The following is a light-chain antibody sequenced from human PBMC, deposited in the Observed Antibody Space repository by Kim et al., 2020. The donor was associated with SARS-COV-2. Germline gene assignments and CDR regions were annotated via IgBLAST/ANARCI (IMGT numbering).Light chain of an antibody. J-gene: IGLJ3*02. Sequence: QKATISCAGSSANMGNNYVSWYQQLPGTAPKLLIYDNNKRPSGIPDRFAGSKSGTSATLGITGLQTGDEADYYSGTWDSSLSAGVFGGGTQRTVL. V-gene: IGLV1-51*01. CDR1: SANMGNNY. CDR3: GTWDSSLSAGV. CDR2: DNN.